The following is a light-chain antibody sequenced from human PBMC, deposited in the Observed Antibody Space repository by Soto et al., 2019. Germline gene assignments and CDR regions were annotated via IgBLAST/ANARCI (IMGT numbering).Light chain of an antibody. Sequence: DIQMTQSPSTLSASVGDRVTISCRASQTIDNWLAWYQQIPGKAPNLLIYEVSSLDSGVPSRFSGSGSGTEFTLTITSLQPEDFATYYCQQYKAYPYTFAQGTKLEIK. V-gene: IGKV1-5*03. CDR1: QTIDNW. J-gene: IGKJ2*01. CDR3: QQYKAYPYT. CDR2: EVS.